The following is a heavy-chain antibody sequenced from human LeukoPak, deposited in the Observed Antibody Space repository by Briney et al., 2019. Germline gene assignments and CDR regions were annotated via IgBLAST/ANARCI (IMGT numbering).Heavy chain of an antibody. J-gene: IGHJ4*02. V-gene: IGHV3-23*01. D-gene: IGHD6-19*01. Sequence: AGGSLRLSCAASGFTFSSYAMSWVRQAPGKGLEWVSAISGSGGSTYYADSVKGRFTISRDNSKNTLYLQMNSLRAEDTAVYYCAKELETPYSSGWYPFDYWGPGTLVTVSS. CDR3: AKELETPYSSGWYPFDY. CDR1: GFTFSSYA. CDR2: ISGSGGST.